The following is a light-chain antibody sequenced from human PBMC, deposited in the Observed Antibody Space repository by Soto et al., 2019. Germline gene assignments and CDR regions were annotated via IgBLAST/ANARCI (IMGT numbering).Light chain of an antibody. Sequence: QLVLTQPASVSGSPGQSITISCTGTSSDVGGYHYVSWYQQHPGKAPKLMIYEVINRPSGVSNRFSGSKSGNTASLTISGLQAEDEADYYCSSYTSISTYVFGPGTKLTVL. CDR1: SSDVGGYHY. J-gene: IGLJ1*01. V-gene: IGLV2-14*01. CDR2: EVI. CDR3: SSYTSISTYV.